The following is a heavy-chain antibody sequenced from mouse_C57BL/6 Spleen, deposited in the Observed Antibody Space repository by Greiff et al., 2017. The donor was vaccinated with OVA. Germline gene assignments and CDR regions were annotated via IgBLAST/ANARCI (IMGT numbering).Heavy chain of an antibody. CDR1: GYTFTSYW. J-gene: IGHJ2*01. D-gene: IGHD3-2*02. Sequence: QVQLKESGAELVRPGSSVKLSCKASGYTFTSYWMDWVKQRPGQGLEWIGNIYPSDSETHYNQKFKAKATLTVDKSASTAYMQLSSLTSEDSAVYDCARQLRPLYYIDYWGQGTTLTVSS. CDR2: IYPSDSET. V-gene: IGHV1-61*01. CDR3: ARQLRPLYYIDY.